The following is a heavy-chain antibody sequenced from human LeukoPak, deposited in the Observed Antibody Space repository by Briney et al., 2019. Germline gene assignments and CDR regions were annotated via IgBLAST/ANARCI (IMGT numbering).Heavy chain of an antibody. CDR2: ISAYNGNT. CDR1: GYTFTSYG. V-gene: IGHV1-18*01. J-gene: IGHJ3*02. D-gene: IGHD1-26*01. CDR3: ARGSGSQRALDI. Sequence: ASVKVSCKASGYTFTSYGISWVRQAPGQGLEWMGWISAYNGNTNYAQKLQGRVTMTRDTSTSTVYMELSSLRSEDTAVYYCARGSGSQRALDIWGQGTMVIVSS.